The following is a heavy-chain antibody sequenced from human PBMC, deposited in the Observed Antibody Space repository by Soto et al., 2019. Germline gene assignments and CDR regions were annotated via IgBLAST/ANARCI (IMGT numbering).Heavy chain of an antibody. D-gene: IGHD4-4*01. CDR3: ARGTTKYYYYGMDV. CDR2: ISYDGSNK. V-gene: IGHV3-30-3*01. CDR1: GFTFSSYA. Sequence: QVQLVESGGGVVQPGRSLRLSCAASGFTFSSYAMYWVRQAPGKGLEWVAVISYDGSNKYYADSVKGRFTISRDNSKNTPYLQMNSLRPEDTAVYYCARGTTKYYYYGMDVWGQGTTVTVSS. J-gene: IGHJ6*02.